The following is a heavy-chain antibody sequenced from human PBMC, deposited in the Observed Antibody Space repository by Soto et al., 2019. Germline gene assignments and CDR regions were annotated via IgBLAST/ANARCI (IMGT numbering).Heavy chain of an antibody. CDR2: ISGSGGST. J-gene: IGHJ4*02. D-gene: IGHD6-13*01. CDR1: GFTFSSYA. Sequence: EVQLLESGGGLVQPGGSLRLSCAASGFTFSSYAMSWVRQAPGKGLEWVSAISGSGGSTYYADSVKGRFTISRDNSKNTLYLQRNSRGAEDTAVYYCAKVLGGIAAAGQRGYGGQEPWSPSPQ. V-gene: IGHV3-23*01. CDR3: AKVLGGIAAAGQRGY.